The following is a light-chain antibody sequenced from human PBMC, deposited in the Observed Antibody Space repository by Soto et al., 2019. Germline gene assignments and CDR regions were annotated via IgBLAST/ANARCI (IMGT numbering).Light chain of an antibody. CDR3: QHYGGMWN. Sequence: DIQMTQSPSTVPASVGDRVTITCRASEIITNRLAWYQQKPGKAPKVLIYDASNLESGVPSRFSGSRFGTEFILTISSLQPAAFATYYCQHYGGMWNFGQWTKVDIK. CDR1: EIITNR. CDR2: DAS. V-gene: IGKV1-5*01. J-gene: IGKJ1*01.